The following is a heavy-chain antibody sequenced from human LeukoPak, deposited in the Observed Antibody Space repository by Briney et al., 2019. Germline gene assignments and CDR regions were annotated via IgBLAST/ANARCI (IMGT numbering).Heavy chain of an antibody. V-gene: IGHV3-23*01. J-gene: IGHJ4*02. CDR1: GFTFSSYG. CDR2: ISGSAGST. Sequence: GGSLRLSCAASGFTFSSYGMSWVRQAPGKGLEWVSAISGSAGSTYYADSVKGRFTISRDNAKNSLYLQMNSLRAEDTAVYYCASSSSGYYYYFDYWGQGTLVTVSS. D-gene: IGHD3-22*01. CDR3: ASSSSGYYYYFDY.